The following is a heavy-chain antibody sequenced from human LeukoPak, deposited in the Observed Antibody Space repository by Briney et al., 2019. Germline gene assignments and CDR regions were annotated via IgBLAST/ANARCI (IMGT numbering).Heavy chain of an antibody. V-gene: IGHV1-2*02. CDR2: INPNSGGT. J-gene: IGHJ6*03. CDR1: GYTFTGYY. Sequence: ASVKVSCKASGYTFTGYYMHWVRQAPGQGPEWMGWINPNSGGTNYAQKFQGRVTMTRDTSISTAYMELSRLRSDDTAVYYCARGAVIPSGYYYMDVWGKGTTVTVSS. CDR3: ARGAVIPSGYYYMDV. D-gene: IGHD3-10*01.